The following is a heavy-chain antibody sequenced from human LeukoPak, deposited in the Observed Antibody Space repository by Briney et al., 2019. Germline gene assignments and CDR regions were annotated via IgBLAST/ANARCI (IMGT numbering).Heavy chain of an antibody. V-gene: IGHV3-30-3*01. Sequence: PGGSLRLSCAASGFTFSSYAMHWVRQAPGKGLEWVAVISYDGSNKYYADSMKGRFTISRDNSKNTLYLQMNSLRAEDTAVYYCASDSYCGGDCYSANDYWGQGTLVTVSS. CDR1: GFTFSSYA. D-gene: IGHD2-21*02. J-gene: IGHJ4*02. CDR3: ASDSYCGGDCYSANDY. CDR2: ISYDGSNK.